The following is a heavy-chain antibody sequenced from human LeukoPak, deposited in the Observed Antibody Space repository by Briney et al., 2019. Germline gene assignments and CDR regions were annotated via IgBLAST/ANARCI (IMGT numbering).Heavy chain of an antibody. J-gene: IGHJ4*02. CDR1: GFTFSSYG. CDR3: AKDFPNEYGSGSYSDY. CDR2: IRYDGSNK. V-gene: IGHV3-30*02. D-gene: IGHD3-10*01. Sequence: PGGSLRLSCAASGFTFSSYGMHWVRQAPGKGLEWVAFIRYDGSNKYYADFVKGRFTISRDNSKNTLYLQMNSLRAEDTAVYYCAKDFPNEYGSGSYSDYWGQGTLVTVSS.